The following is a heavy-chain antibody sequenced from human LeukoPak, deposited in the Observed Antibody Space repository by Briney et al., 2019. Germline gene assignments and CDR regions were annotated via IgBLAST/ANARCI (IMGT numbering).Heavy chain of an antibody. D-gene: IGHD3-16*01. Sequence: SETLSLTCPVSGGSISRSSYYWGWIRQPPGKGLEWIGSIYYSGSTYYNPSLKSRVTISVDTSKNQFSLKLSSVTAADTAVYYCARTRGDNWFDPWGQGTLVTVSS. J-gene: IGHJ5*02. CDR2: IYYSGST. CDR3: ARTRGDNWFDP. CDR1: GGSISRSSYY. V-gene: IGHV4-39*01.